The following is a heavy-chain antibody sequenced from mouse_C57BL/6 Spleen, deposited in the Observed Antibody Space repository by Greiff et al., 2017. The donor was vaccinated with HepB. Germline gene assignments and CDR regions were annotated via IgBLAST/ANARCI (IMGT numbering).Heavy chain of an antibody. CDR1: GYTFTSYW. J-gene: IGHJ1*03. Sequence: VQLQQSGAELVMPGASVKLSCKASGYTFTSYWMHWVKQRPGQGLEWIGEIDPSDSYTNYNQKFKGKSTLTVDKSSSTAYMQLSSLTSEDSAVYYCARRGTYYSNRWYFDVWGTGTTVTVSS. CDR2: IDPSDSYT. V-gene: IGHV1-69*01. D-gene: IGHD2-5*01. CDR3: ARRGTYYSNRWYFDV.